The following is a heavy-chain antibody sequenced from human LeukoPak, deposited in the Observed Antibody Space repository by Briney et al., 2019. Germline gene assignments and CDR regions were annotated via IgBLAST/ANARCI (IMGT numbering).Heavy chain of an antibody. Sequence: KSGGSLRLSCAASGFDFSDYNMNWVRHAPGKGLECVSVISTRRTYIYCADSVKGRFTISRDNAKNSLYLKMNSLRAEDRAVYFCARVSTAVSLAIASWGQGTLVTVST. CDR2: ISTRRTYI. J-gene: IGHJ4*02. D-gene: IGHD2-2*01. CDR3: ARVSTAVSLAIAS. V-gene: IGHV3-21*06. CDR1: GFDFSDYN.